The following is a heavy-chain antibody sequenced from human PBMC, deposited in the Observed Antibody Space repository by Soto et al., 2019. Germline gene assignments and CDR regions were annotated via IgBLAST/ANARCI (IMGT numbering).Heavy chain of an antibody. CDR1: GFTFSSYG. CDR2: ISDDGINK. D-gene: IGHD6-19*01. V-gene: IGHV3-30*18. J-gene: IGHJ4*02. Sequence: PGGSLRLSCAASGFTFSSYGMHWVRQAPGKGLEWVAVISDDGINKYYADSVKGRFTISRDNSKNTLYLQMNSLRAEDTAVYYCAKDGYSSGPSDYWGQGTLVTVS. CDR3: AKDGYSSGPSDY.